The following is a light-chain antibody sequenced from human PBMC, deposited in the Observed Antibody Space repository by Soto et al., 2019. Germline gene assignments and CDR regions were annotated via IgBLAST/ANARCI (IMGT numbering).Light chain of an antibody. CDR1: SSDIGSYDY. J-gene: IGLJ1*01. CDR3: SSFTSTSTRL. Sequence: LTQPGSVSGSPGQSITISCTGTSSDIGSYDYVSWYQQHPGKAPNLIIYEVTDRPSGVSNRFSGSKSGNTASLTISGLQAEDEADYYCSSFTSTSTRLFGSGTKVTVL. CDR2: EVT. V-gene: IGLV2-14*01.